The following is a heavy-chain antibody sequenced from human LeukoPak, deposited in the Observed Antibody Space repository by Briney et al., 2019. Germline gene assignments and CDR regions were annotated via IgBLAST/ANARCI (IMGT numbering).Heavy chain of an antibody. Sequence: GGSLRLSCAASGFTFSSYSMNWVRQAPGKGLEWVSSISSSSSSIYYADSVKGRFTISRDNAKNSLYLQMNSLRAEDMAVYYCARAYRSGENDAFDIWGQGTMVTVSS. CDR1: GFTFSSYS. CDR2: ISSSSSSI. V-gene: IGHV3-21*01. J-gene: IGHJ3*02. CDR3: ARAYRSGENDAFDI. D-gene: IGHD2-15*01.